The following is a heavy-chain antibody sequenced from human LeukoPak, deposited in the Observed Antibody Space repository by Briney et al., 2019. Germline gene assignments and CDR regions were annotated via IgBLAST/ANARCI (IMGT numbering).Heavy chain of an antibody. Sequence: SETLSLTCDVSGGSVTSTNWWTWVRQPPGKGLEWIGEVHLNARTNYNPSLKSRLIMSVDLPENHISLKLTSVTAADPAVYYWAREGGFYRPLDYSGQGTLVTVSS. J-gene: IGHJ4*02. CDR1: GGSVTSTNW. D-gene: IGHD3-3*01. CDR2: VHLNART. V-gene: IGHV4-4*02. CDR3: AREGGFYRPLDY.